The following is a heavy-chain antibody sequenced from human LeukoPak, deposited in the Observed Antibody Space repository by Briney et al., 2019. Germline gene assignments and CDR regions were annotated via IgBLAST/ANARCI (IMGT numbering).Heavy chain of an antibody. CDR1: GYTFTSYG. J-gene: IGHJ4*02. CDR2: INTNTGNP. D-gene: IGHD5-18*01. Sequence: ASVKVSCKASGYTFTSYGISWVRQAPGQRLEWMGWINTNTGNPTYAQGFTGRYVFSLDTSVSTAYLQIGGLTADDTAVYFCGRDPRLGIRGYTYGYIDYWGQGTLVTVSS. V-gene: IGHV7-4-1*01. CDR3: GRDPRLGIRGYTYGYIDY.